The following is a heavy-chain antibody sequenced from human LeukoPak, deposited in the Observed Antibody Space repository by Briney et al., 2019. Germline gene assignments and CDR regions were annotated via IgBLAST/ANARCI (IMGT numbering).Heavy chain of an antibody. CDR3: ARVSGGSCGDV. CDR1: GFTFSSYE. CDR2: ISSSGSTI. J-gene: IGHJ6*04. D-gene: IGHD2-15*01. Sequence: PGGSLRLSCAAFGFTFSSYEMNWVRQAPGKGLEWVSYISSSGSTIYYADSVKGRFTISRDNAKNSLYLQMNSLRAEDTAVYYCARVSGGSCGDVWGKGTTVTISS. V-gene: IGHV3-48*03.